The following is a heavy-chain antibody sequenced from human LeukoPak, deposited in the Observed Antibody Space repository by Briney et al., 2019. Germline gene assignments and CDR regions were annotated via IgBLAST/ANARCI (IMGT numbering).Heavy chain of an antibody. D-gene: IGHD3-22*01. CDR1: GFTLSNAW. CDR3: TTLTMMLVHLDY. CDR2: IKSRTDGGTT. J-gene: IGHJ4*02. V-gene: IGHV3-15*01. Sequence: GRSLRLSCAASGFTLSNAWMSWVRQAPGKGLEWVGRIKSRTDGGTTDYAAPVKGRFTISRDDSRNTLYLQMNSLKAEDTAVYYCTTLTMMLVHLDYWGQGTLVTVSS.